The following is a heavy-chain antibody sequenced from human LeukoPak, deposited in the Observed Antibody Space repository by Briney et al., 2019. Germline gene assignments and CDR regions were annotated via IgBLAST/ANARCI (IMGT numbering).Heavy chain of an antibody. J-gene: IGHJ4*02. CDR3: ARDSSMLRGPLVIYYFDF. CDR2: ISGGGDVT. CDR1: GFTFSSYA. Sequence: GGSLRLSCAASGFTFSSYAMSWVRQAPGKGLEWVSTISGGGDVTYYADSVKGRFTISRDTSKNTLYLQMNSLRVEDTAIYYCARDSSMLRGPLVIYYFDFWGQGTLVTVSS. V-gene: IGHV3-23*01. D-gene: IGHD3-10*01.